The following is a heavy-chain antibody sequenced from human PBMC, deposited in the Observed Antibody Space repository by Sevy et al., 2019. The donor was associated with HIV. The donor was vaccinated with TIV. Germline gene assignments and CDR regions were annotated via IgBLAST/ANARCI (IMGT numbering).Heavy chain of an antibody. CDR3: ARDKYSSSWFFDY. D-gene: IGHD6-13*01. V-gene: IGHV3-48*03. CDR2: ISSSGSTI. Sequence: GGSLRLSCAASGFTFSSYEMNWVRQAPGKGLEWVSYISSSGSTIYYAYSVKGRFTISRDNAKNSLYLQMNSLRAEDTAVYYCARDKYSSSWFFDYWGQGTLVTVSS. CDR1: GFTFSSYE. J-gene: IGHJ4*02.